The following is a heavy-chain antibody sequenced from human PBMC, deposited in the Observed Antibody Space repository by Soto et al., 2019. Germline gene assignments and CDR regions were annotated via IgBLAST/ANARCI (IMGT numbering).Heavy chain of an antibody. D-gene: IGHD5-18*01. CDR1: GFTFSSYG. CDR2: ISYDGSDK. CDR3: AKDRDTYGSSYSFDY. Sequence: GGSLRLSCAASGFTFSSYGMHWVRQAPGKGLEWVTVISYDGSDKHFADSVKGRFTISRDNSKNTLYLQMNSLRAEDTAVYYCAKDRDTYGSSYSFDYWGQRPLVTVSP. J-gene: IGHJ4*02. V-gene: IGHV3-30*18.